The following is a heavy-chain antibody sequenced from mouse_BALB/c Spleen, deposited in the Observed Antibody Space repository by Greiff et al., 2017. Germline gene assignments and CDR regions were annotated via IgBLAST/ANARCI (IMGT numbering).Heavy chain of an antibody. CDR3: TREVRRLGAMDY. J-gene: IGHJ4*01. CDR2: IYPGNSDT. D-gene: IGHD2-14*01. CDR1: GYTFTSYW. Sequence: EVKLEESGTVLARPGASVKMSCKASGYTFTSYWMHWVKQRPGQGLEWIGAIYPGNSDTSYNQTFKGKAKLTAVTSTSTAYMELSSLTNEDSAVYDWTREVRRLGAMDYWGQGTSVTVSS. V-gene: IGHV1-5*01.